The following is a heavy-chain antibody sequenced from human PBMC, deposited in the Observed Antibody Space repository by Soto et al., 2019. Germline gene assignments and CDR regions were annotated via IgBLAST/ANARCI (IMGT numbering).Heavy chain of an antibody. V-gene: IGHV3-23*01. CDR2: ISGSGGST. J-gene: IGHJ4*02. D-gene: IGHD6-13*01. CDR3: ARGRTAAARDQRTDY. Sequence: GGSLRLSCAASGFTFSSYAMSWVRQAPGKGLEWVSAISGSGGSTYYADSVKGRFTISRDNSKSSLYLQMNSLRAEDTAVYFCARGRTAAARDQRTDYWGQGTLVTVSS. CDR1: GFTFSSYA.